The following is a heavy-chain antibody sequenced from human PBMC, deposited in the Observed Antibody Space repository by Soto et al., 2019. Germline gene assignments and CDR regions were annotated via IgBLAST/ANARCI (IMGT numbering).Heavy chain of an antibody. D-gene: IGHD1-1*01. Sequence: LPETLSLTCTVSGGSICSYYWSWIRQPPGKGLEWIGYIYYSGSTNYNPSLKSRVTISVDTSKNQFSLKLSSVTAADTAVYYCARVNGNNYFDYWGQGTLVTVSS. V-gene: IGHV4-59*01. CDR1: GGSICSYY. J-gene: IGHJ4*02. CDR3: ARVNGNNYFDY. CDR2: IYYSGST.